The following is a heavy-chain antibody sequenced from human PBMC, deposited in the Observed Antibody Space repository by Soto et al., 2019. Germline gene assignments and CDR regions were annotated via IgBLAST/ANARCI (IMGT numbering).Heavy chain of an antibody. Sequence: QVQLVESGGGVVQPGRSLGLSCAASGFTFSTYAMHWVRQAPGKGLEWLAVISYDGSNKYYADSVNGRFTISRDNSKNTLFLQMNSLTAEDTAVYYCARDQRAGNCRGGSCYYCYGMDVWGQGTTVTVSS. V-gene: IGHV3-30-3*01. CDR3: ARDQRAGNCRGGSCYYCYGMDV. D-gene: IGHD2-15*01. J-gene: IGHJ6*02. CDR1: GFTFSTYA. CDR2: ISYDGSNK.